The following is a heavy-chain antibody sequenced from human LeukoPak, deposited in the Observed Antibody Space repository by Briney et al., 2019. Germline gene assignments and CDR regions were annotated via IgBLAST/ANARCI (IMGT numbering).Heavy chain of an antibody. CDR2: INHSGST. CDR3: ARGRGYSYGPNWFDP. Sequence: SETLSLTCAVYGGSFSGYYWSWIRQPPGKGLEWIGEINHSGSTNYNPSLKSRVTISVDTSKNQFSLKLSSVTAADTAVYYCARGRGYSYGPNWFDPWGQATLVTVSS. V-gene: IGHV4-34*01. J-gene: IGHJ5*02. CDR1: GGSFSGYY. D-gene: IGHD5-18*01.